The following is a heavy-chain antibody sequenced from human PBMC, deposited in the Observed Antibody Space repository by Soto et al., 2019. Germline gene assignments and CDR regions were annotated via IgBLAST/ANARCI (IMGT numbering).Heavy chain of an antibody. V-gene: IGHV3-23*01. CDR2: ISGSGRTT. J-gene: IGHJ6*03. CDR1: GFTFGTYA. D-gene: IGHD3-16*01. Sequence: EVQLLESGGGLVQPGGSLRLSCAASGFTFGTYAMKWLRQAPGRGLECVSFISGSGRTTYYEESVKGRFTVSRDNSKSTMYLQMNSLRAEDTALYYCAKCRGPSYSYYYMDVWGKGNTVTVSS. CDR3: AKCRGPSYSYYYMDV.